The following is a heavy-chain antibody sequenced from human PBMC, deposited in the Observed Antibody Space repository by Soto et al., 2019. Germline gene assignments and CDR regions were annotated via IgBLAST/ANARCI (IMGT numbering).Heavy chain of an antibody. J-gene: IGHJ4*02. CDR2: ISGSGGST. Sequence: SGGGLVQPGGSLRLSCAASGFILGSHAMIWVRQAPGKGLEWVSAISGSGGSTYYADSVKGRFTISRDNSKNTLYLQMNSLRAEDTAVYFCARDLQYHYGSYFDSWGQGTLVTVSS. V-gene: IGHV3-23*01. CDR1: GFILGSHA. CDR3: ARDLQYHYGSYFDS. D-gene: IGHD2-2*01.